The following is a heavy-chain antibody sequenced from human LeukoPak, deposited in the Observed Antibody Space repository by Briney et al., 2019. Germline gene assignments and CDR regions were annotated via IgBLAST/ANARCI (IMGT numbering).Heavy chain of an antibody. D-gene: IGHD3-22*01. CDR3: ARSGYYYFDY. V-gene: IGHV4-59*01. CDR2: VYHNGNT. Sequence: PSETLSLTCTVSGGLITEYHWTWIRQSPGKGLEWIGYVYHNGNTDYNPSLKSRVTISLDASKNQFSLRLRSVTAADTAVYYCARSGYYYFDYWGQGTLVTVSS. J-gene: IGHJ4*02. CDR1: GGLITEYH.